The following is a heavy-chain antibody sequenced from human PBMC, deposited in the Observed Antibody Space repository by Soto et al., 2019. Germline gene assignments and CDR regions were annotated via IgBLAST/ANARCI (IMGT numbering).Heavy chain of an antibody. Sequence: ASVKVSCKASGYSFATYGFSWLRQAPGQGLECMGWISAHNGDTHYSQKFQGRATLTTDTSTNTGYMELRSLTSDDTAVYFCATEPIYYNDGSGYYPLGHWGQGTLVTVSS. J-gene: IGHJ4*02. D-gene: IGHD3-22*01. CDR3: ATEPIYYNDGSGYYPLGH. V-gene: IGHV1-18*04. CDR1: GYSFATYG. CDR2: ISAHNGDT.